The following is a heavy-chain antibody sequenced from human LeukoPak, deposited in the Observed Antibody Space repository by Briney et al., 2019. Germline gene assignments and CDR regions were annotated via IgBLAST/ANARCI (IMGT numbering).Heavy chain of an antibody. CDR3: ARDSFLWFGGGYYYYYMDV. Sequence: PGGSLRLSCAASGFTFSSYAMHWVRQAPGKGLEWVAVISYDGSNKYYADSVKGRFTISRDNSKNTLYLQMSSLRAEDTAVYYCARDSFLWFGGGYYYYYMDVWGKGTTVTVSS. CDR1: GFTFSSYA. J-gene: IGHJ6*03. D-gene: IGHD3-10*01. V-gene: IGHV3-30-3*01. CDR2: ISYDGSNK.